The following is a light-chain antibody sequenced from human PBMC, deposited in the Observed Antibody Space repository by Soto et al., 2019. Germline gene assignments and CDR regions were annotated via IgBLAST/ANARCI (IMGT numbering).Light chain of an antibody. J-gene: IGLJ1*01. Sequence: QSVLTXPPSVSAAPGQKVTISGDGISSNIENNYVSWYQQLPGTAPKLLIYEDNKRPSGIPDRFSGSKSGTSATLGITGLQTGDEADYYCGTWDSSLTAYVFGSGTKVTVL. CDR1: SSNIENNY. CDR2: EDN. CDR3: GTWDSSLTAYV. V-gene: IGLV1-51*02.